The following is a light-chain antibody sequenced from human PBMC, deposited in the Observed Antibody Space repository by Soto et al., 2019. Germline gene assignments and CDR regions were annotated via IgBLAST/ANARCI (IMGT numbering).Light chain of an antibody. CDR1: QSVTSSC. V-gene: IGKV3-20*01. CDR3: QQCGGSPLFS. Sequence: EIVLTQSPATLSLSPGERATLSCTASQSVTSSCLAWYQRKPGQAPRLLIHTTSTRATDIPDRFSGSGSGTDFTLTIGRLQPEYFAVYYCQQCGGSPLFSFGPGTRVDI. J-gene: IGKJ3*01. CDR2: TTS.